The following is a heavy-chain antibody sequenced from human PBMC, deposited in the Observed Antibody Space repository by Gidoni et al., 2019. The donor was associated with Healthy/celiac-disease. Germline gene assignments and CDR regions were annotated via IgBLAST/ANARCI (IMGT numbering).Heavy chain of an antibody. V-gene: IGHV3-9*01. D-gene: IGHD7-27*01. J-gene: IGHJ3*02. CDR2: ISWNSGSI. CDR1: GFTFDDYA. Sequence: EVQLVESGGGLVQPGRSLRLSCAASGFTFDDYAMHWVRQAPGKGLEWVSGISWNSGSIGYADSVKGRFTISRDNAKNSLYLQMNSLRAEDTALYYCAKMGILYAFDIWGQGTMVTVSS. CDR3: AKMGILYAFDI.